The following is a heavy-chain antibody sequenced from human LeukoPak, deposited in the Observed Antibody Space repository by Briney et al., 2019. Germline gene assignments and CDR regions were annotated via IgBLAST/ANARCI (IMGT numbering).Heavy chain of an antibody. D-gene: IGHD1-14*01. CDR3: TTDRGITTKLLFDS. Sequence: GGSLRLSCAASGFPFSQAWMSWVRQVPGKGLECVGRIKSKTDGGATDYPAPVSGRFTIPRDDSRNTVYLQLRSLKTEDTAVYFCTTDRGITTKLLFDSWGQGTPVTVSS. CDR2: IKSKTDGGAT. CDR1: GFPFSQAW. J-gene: IGHJ4*02. V-gene: IGHV3-15*01.